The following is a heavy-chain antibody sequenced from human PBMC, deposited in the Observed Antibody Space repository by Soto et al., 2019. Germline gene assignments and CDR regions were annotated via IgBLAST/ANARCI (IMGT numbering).Heavy chain of an antibody. CDR1: GFSLSNARMG. J-gene: IGHJ5*02. D-gene: IGHD1-26*01. Sequence: SGPTLVNPTETLTLTCTVSGFSLSNARMGVSWIRQPPGKALEWLAHIFSNDEKSYSTSLKSRLTISKDTSKSQVVLTMTNMDPVDTATYYCARIRSGSYSDCFDPWGQGTLVTVSS. CDR3: ARIRSGSYSDCFDP. V-gene: IGHV2-26*01. CDR2: IFSNDEK.